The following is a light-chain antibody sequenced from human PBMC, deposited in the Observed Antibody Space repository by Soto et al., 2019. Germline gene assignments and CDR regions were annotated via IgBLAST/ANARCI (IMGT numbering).Light chain of an antibody. CDR2: DAS. CDR3: QQDAYSPIT. V-gene: IGKV3-20*01. J-gene: IGKJ5*01. Sequence: EIVLTQSPGTLSLSPGERGTLSCRASQSVGRDYLAWFQQKPGQAPRLLIHDASSRATGIPDRFSGSGSGTDFTLTISRLEPEDIAVYYCQQDAYSPITFGQGTRLEIK. CDR1: QSVGRDY.